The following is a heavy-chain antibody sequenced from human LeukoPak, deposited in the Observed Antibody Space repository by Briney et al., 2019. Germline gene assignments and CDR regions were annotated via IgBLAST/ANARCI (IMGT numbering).Heavy chain of an antibody. V-gene: IGHV1-18*01. J-gene: IGHJ4*02. CDR2: ISVYNGHT. D-gene: IGHD6-13*01. CDR3: ARDREAAGQKLTDY. CDR1: GYTFTNYG. Sequence: ASVTVSCKASGYTFTNYGITWVRQAPGQGLEWMGWISVYNGHTNYAKKLQGRVTMTTDTSTSTAYMELRSLRSDDTAIYYCARDREAAGQKLTDYWGQGTLVTVSS.